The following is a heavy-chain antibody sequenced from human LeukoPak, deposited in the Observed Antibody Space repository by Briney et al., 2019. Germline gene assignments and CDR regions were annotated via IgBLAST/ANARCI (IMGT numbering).Heavy chain of an antibody. CDR1: GFTFSSYS. CDR2: ISSSSSYI. Sequence: GGSLRLSCAASGFTFSSYSMNWVRQAPGKGLEWVSSISSSSSYIYYADSAKGRFTISRDNAKNSLYLQMNSLRAEDTAVYYCAREGNDDDAFDYWGQGTLVTVSS. V-gene: IGHV3-21*01. J-gene: IGHJ4*02. CDR3: AREGNDDDAFDY. D-gene: IGHD1-1*01.